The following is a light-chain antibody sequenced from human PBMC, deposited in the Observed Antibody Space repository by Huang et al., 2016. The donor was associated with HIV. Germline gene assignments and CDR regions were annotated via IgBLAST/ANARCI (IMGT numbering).Light chain of an antibody. V-gene: IGKV2-28*01. Sequence: DIVMTQSPLSLPVTPGEPASISCRSSQSLLHSNGYNSLDWYLQKPGQSPPLLIYLGSNRASGGPDRFSGSGSGTDFTLKISRVEAEDVGVYYCMQALQTPRTFGQGTKLEIK. CDR3: MQALQTPRT. CDR1: QSLLHSNGYNS. CDR2: LGS. J-gene: IGKJ2*01.